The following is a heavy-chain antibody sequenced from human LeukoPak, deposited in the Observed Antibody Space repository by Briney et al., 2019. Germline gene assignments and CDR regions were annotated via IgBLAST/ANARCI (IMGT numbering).Heavy chain of an antibody. Sequence: SETLSLTCTVSGGSIGSGGYYWSWIRQHPGKGLEWIGYIYYSGSTYYNPSLKSRVTISVDTSKNQFSLKLSSVTAADTAVYYCARGITIFGVVDYWGQGTLVTVSS. J-gene: IGHJ4*02. CDR2: IYYSGST. D-gene: IGHD3-3*01. CDR1: GGSIGSGGYY. V-gene: IGHV4-31*03. CDR3: ARGITIFGVVDY.